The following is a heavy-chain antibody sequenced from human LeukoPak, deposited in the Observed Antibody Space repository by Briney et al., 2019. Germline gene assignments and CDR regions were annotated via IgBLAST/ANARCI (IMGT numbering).Heavy chain of an antibody. J-gene: IGHJ4*02. CDR1: GDSVSSKSAA. CDR3: ARDRGTYSGSYPFDY. V-gene: IGHV6-1*01. D-gene: IGHD1-26*01. CDR2: TYYRSKWYD. Sequence: SQTLALTCAISGDSVSSKSAAWNWIRQSPSRGLEWLGRTYYRSKWYDDYAVSVKSRITINADTSKNQFSLKLSSVTAADTAVYYCARDRGTYSGSYPFDYWGQGTLVTVSS.